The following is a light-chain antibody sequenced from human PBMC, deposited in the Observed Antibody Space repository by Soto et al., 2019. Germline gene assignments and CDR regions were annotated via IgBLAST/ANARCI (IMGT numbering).Light chain of an antibody. Sequence: EIVLTHSPATLSLSPGERATLSCSASQSVSSYLAWYQQKPGQPPRLLIYDASTRATGIPARFSGSQSGTEFTLTISSLLSEDFAVYYCQQYDNWPPITFGQGTRLEIK. CDR1: QSVSSY. CDR2: DAS. V-gene: IGKV3D-15*01. J-gene: IGKJ5*01. CDR3: QQYDNWPPIT.